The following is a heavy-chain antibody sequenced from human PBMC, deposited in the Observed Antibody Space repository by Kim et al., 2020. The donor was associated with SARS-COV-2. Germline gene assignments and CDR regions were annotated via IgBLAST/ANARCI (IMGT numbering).Heavy chain of an antibody. CDR1: GGSNSSSSYY. CDR3: ARHIRGGIAVDAGYY. D-gene: IGHD6-19*01. J-gene: IGHJ6*01. Sequence: SETLSLTCTVSGGSNSSSSYYWGWIRQPPGKGLEWIGSIYYSGSTYYNPSLKSRVTISVDTSKNQFSLKMSSVTAADTAVYYWARHIRGGIAVDAGYY. V-gene: IGHV4-39*01. CDR2: IYYSGST.